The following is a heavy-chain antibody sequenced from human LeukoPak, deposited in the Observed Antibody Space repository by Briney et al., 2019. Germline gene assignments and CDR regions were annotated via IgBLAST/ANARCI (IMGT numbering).Heavy chain of an antibody. Sequence: SETLSLTCAVYGGSFSGYYWSWIRQPPGKGLEWMGEINHGGSTNYNPSLKSRGTISVDTSKNQFFLMLISVTGADTAVYYCARASGSGSSRYYYSYYRMDVWGQGTTVTVSS. V-gene: IGHV4-34*01. J-gene: IGHJ6*02. CDR1: GGSFSGYY. CDR3: ARASGSGSSRYYYSYYRMDV. D-gene: IGHD3-10*01. CDR2: INHGGST.